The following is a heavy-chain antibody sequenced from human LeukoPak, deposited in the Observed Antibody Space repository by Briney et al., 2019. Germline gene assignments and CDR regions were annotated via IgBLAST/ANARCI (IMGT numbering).Heavy chain of an antibody. Sequence: SVKVSCKASGGTFSSYAISWVRQAPGQGLEWMGGIIPIFGTANYAQKFQGRVTITADGSTSTAYMELSSLRSEDTAVYYCARLRYSYGYYYYYGMDVWGQGTTVTVSS. CDR2: IIPIFGTA. D-gene: IGHD5-18*01. J-gene: IGHJ6*02. CDR1: GGTFSSYA. CDR3: ARLRYSYGYYYYYGMDV. V-gene: IGHV1-69*13.